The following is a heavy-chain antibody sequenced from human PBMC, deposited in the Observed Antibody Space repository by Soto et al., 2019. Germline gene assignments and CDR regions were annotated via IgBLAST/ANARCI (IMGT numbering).Heavy chain of an antibody. V-gene: IGHV5-51*01. CDR1: GYTFTNYW. Sequence: SLKISCKGSGYTFTNYWIGWVRQMPGKVLEWMGIIYPGDSDTKYNPSFQGQVTISADKSITTTYLRWTSLKASDTAIYYCAASIFYYGMDVWGQGTTVTVSS. CDR3: AASIFYYGMDV. J-gene: IGHJ6*02. CDR2: IYPGDSDT.